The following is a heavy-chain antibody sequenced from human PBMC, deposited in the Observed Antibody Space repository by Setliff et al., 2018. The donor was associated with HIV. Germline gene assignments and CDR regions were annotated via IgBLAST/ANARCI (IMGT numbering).Heavy chain of an antibody. D-gene: IGHD3-10*01. J-gene: IGHJ4*02. CDR2: IHHSGSA. CDR3: ARDLRGARWYFDY. V-gene: IGHV4-31*03. CDR1: GGSISDSDFY. Sequence: SETLSLTCTVSGGSISDSDFYWSWIRQHPGKALEWIGYIHHSGSAFYNPSLKSRLTISIDTSKSQFSLGLSSVTAADTAVYYCARDLRGARWYFDYWSQGTLVTVSS.